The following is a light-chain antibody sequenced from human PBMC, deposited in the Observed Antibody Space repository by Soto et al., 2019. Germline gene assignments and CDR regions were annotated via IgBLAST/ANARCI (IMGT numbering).Light chain of an antibody. Sequence: QSALNQPASVSGSPGQSITISCTGTSSDVGGYNYVSWYQQHPGKAPKLMIYEVSNRPSGVSNRFSGSKSGNTASLTISGLQAEDEADYYCSSYTSSSTVVFGGGTQLTVL. CDR1: SSDVGGYNY. V-gene: IGLV2-14*01. CDR2: EVS. J-gene: IGLJ2*01. CDR3: SSYTSSSTVV.